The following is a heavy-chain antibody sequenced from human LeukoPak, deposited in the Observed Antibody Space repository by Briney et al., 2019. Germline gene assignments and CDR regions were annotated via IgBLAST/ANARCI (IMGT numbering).Heavy chain of an antibody. V-gene: IGHV3-74*01. CDR3: ARVAGYYGSGSYYRAFDY. Sequence: GGSLRLSCAASGFTFYNYWMTWVRQVPGKGLVWVSRINSDGSSTSHADSVKGRFTISRDNAKNTLYLQMNSLRAEDTAVYYCARVAGYYGSGSYYRAFDYWGQGTLVTVSS. J-gene: IGHJ4*02. CDR1: GFTFYNYW. D-gene: IGHD3-10*01. CDR2: INSDGSST.